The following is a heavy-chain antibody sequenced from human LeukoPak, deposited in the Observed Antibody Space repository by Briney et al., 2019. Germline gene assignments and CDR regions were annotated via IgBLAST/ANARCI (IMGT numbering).Heavy chain of an antibody. D-gene: IGHD3-22*01. J-gene: IGHJ3*02. CDR1: GFTVSSNY. V-gene: IGHV3-66*01. CDR3: ASSWGSYYYDSSGNAFDI. Sequence: GGSLRLSCAASGFTVSSNYMNWVRQAPGKGLEWVSVIYSGGSTYYADSVKGRFTISRDNAKNSLYLQMNSLRAEDTAVYYCASSWGSYYYDSSGNAFDIWGQGTMVTVSS. CDR2: IYSGGST.